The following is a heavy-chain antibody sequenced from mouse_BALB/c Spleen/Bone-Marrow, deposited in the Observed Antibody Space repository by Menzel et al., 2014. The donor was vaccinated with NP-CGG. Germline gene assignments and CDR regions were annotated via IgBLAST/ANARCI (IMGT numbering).Heavy chain of an antibody. D-gene: IGHD2-3*01. CDR1: GDSINSGY. V-gene: IGHV3-8*02. CDR2: ISYSGST. CDR3: ARYDGYSFDY. Sequence: EVQLQQSGPSLVKPSQTLSLTCSVTGDSINSGYWNWIRKFPGNKLEYMGYISYSGSTYYNPSLKSRISITRDTSKNQYYLQLNSVTTEDTATYYCARYDGYSFDYWGQGTTLTVFS. J-gene: IGHJ2*01.